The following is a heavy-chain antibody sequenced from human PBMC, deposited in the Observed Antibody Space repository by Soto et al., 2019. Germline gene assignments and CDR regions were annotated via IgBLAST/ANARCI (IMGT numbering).Heavy chain of an antibody. D-gene: IGHD4-17*01. CDR3: ARDYAGGTYNWFDP. J-gene: IGHJ5*02. CDR2: INHSGST. V-gene: IGHV4-34*01. CDR1: GGSFSGYY. Sequence: PSETLSLTCAVYGGSFSGYYWSWIRQPPGKGLEWIGEINHSGSTNYNPSLKSRVTISVDTSKNQFSLKLSSVTAADTAVYYCARDYAGGTYNWFDPWGQGTLVTGSS.